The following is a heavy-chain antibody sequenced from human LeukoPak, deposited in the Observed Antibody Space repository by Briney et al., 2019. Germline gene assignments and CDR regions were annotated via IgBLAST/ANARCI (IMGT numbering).Heavy chain of an antibody. Sequence: SETLSLTCAVSGDSVSSSNYYWSWIRQPPGKGLEWIGYIYYGGNTNCNPSLQSRVTISVDTSKSQFPLKLSSVTAADTAVYYCARLTRRSGNYFDYWGQGTLVTVSS. CDR2: IYYGGNT. J-gene: IGHJ4*02. CDR3: ARLTRRSGNYFDY. V-gene: IGHV4-61*01. D-gene: IGHD1-1*01. CDR1: GDSVSSSNYY.